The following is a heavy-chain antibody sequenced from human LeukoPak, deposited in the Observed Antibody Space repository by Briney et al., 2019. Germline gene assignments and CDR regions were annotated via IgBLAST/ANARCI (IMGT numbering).Heavy chain of an antibody. Sequence: EGSLRLSCAASGFTFSSYSMNWVRQAPGKGLGWVSSISSSSSYIYYADSVKGRFTISRDNAKNSLYLQMNSLRAEDTAVYYCARPFLEMATIEDDAFDIWGQGTMVTVSS. D-gene: IGHD5-24*01. CDR1: GFTFSSYS. J-gene: IGHJ3*02. CDR3: ARPFLEMATIEDDAFDI. CDR2: ISSSSSYI. V-gene: IGHV3-21*01.